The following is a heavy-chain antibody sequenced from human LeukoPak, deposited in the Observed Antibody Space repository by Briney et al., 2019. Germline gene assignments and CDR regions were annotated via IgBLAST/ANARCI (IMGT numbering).Heavy chain of an antibody. CDR2: TYYRSRWYN. V-gene: IGHV6-1*01. D-gene: IGHD4-17*01. CDR3: ATVNTGRGWFDP. Sequence: SQTLSLTCAISGDSVSSNSAAWNWIRQSPSRGLEWLGRTYYRSRWYNDYAVSVKSRITIKPDTSKNQFSLQLNSVTPEDTAVYYCATVNTGRGWFDPWGQGTLVTVSS. J-gene: IGHJ5*02. CDR1: GDSVSSNSAA.